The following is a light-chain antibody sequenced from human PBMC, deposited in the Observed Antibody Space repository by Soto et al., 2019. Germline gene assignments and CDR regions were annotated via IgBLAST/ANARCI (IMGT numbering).Light chain of an antibody. J-gene: IGLJ2*01. CDR1: SSDVGSHNL. V-gene: IGLV2-23*03. CDR3: CSYAGSSTFVV. CDR2: EGS. Sequence: QSVLTQPASVSGSPGRSITISCTGTSSDVGSHNLVSWYQQHPGKAPKLMLYEGSKRPSGVSNRFSGSKSGNTASLTISGLQAEDEADYYCCSYAGSSTFVVFGGGTKLTVL.